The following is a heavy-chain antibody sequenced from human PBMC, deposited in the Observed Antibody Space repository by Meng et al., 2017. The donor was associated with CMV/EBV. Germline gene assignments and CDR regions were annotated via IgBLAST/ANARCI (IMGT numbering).Heavy chain of an antibody. CDR2: IDWDDDK. Sequence: SGPTLVKPTQTLTLTCTFSGFSLSTSGMCVSWFRQPPGKALEWLALIDWDDDKYYSTSLKTRLTISKDTSKNQVVLTMTNMDPVDTATYYCARIHSNYGPYGMDVWGQGTTVTVSS. V-gene: IGHV2-70*01. CDR1: GFSLSTSGMC. CDR3: ARIHSNYGPYGMDV. D-gene: IGHD4-11*01. J-gene: IGHJ6*02.